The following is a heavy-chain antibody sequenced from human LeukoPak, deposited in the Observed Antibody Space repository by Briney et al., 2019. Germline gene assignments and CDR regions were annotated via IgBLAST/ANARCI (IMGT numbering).Heavy chain of an antibody. J-gene: IGHJ3*02. CDR3: AKELELTRAWAFDI. V-gene: IGHV3-21*01. D-gene: IGHD1-7*01. CDR2: ISSSSSYI. Sequence: GGSLRLSCAASGFTFSSYSMNWVRQAPGKGLEWVSSISSSSSYIYYADSVKGRFTISRDNAKNSLYLQMNSLRAEDTAVYYCAKELELTRAWAFDIWGQGTMVTVSS. CDR1: GFTFSSYS.